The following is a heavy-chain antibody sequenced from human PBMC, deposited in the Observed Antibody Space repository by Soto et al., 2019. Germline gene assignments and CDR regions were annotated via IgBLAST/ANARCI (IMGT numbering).Heavy chain of an antibody. V-gene: IGHV4-59*08. J-gene: IGHJ4*02. Sequence: QVQLQESGPGLVKPSETLSLTCTVSGGSISSYYWSWIRQPPGKRLEWIGYIYYSGSTNYNPSLKSRGTTSVHTSKNQIAMKLSSVTAADTAVYYCARHQSRYFDGGFDYWGQGTLVTVSS. CDR3: ARHQSRYFDGGFDY. D-gene: IGHD3-9*01. CDR1: GGSISSYY. CDR2: IYYSGST.